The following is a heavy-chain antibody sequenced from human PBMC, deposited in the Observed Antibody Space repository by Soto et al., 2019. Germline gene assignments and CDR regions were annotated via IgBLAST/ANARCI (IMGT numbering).Heavy chain of an antibody. CDR1: GYSFTSYW. CDR2: IYPGDSDT. J-gene: IGHJ6*02. CDR3: ARHGAAASGDFWSGPNYYYGMDV. Sequence: GESLKISCKGSGYSFTSYWIGWVRQMPGKGLEWMGIIYPGDSDTRYSPSFQGQVTISADKSISTAYLQWSSLKASDTAMYYCARHGAAASGDFWSGPNYYYGMDVWGQGTTVTVSS. D-gene: IGHD3-3*01. V-gene: IGHV5-51*01.